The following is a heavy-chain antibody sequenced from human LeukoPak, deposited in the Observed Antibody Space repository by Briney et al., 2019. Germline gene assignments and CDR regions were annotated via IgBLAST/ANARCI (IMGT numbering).Heavy chain of an antibody. CDR3: ARGRDYGDVGFDP. V-gene: IGHV4-30-2*01. Sequence: SQTLSLTCAVSGGSISSGGYSWSWIRQPPGKGLEWIGYIYHSGSTYYNPSLKSRVTISVDRPKNQFSLKLSSVTAADTAVYYCARGRDYGDVGFDPWGQGTLVTVSS. D-gene: IGHD4-17*01. CDR1: GGSISSGGYS. J-gene: IGHJ5*02. CDR2: IYHSGST.